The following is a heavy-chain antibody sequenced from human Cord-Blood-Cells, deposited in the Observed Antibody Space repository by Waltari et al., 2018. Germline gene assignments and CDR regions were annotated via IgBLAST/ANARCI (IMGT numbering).Heavy chain of an antibody. Sequence: QVQLQESGPGLAKPSQTLSLTCTVSGGSISSGGYYWSWIRQHPGKGLEWIGYIYYNGSTYYNPSLKSRVTISVDTSKNQFSLKLSSVTAADTAVYYCARVGWWIAAADDAFDIWGQGTMVTVSS. D-gene: IGHD6-13*01. CDR2: IYYNGST. CDR3: ARVGWWIAAADDAFDI. CDR1: GGSISSGGYY. J-gene: IGHJ3*02. V-gene: IGHV4-31*03.